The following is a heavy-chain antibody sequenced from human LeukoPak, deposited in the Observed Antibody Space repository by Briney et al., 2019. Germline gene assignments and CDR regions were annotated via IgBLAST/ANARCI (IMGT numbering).Heavy chain of an antibody. J-gene: IGHJ3*01. CDR3: ARDPEGYF. V-gene: IGHV4-61*01. CDR2: IYYTGST. CDR1: GGSISSSSYY. D-gene: IGHD6-13*01. Sequence: PSETLSLTCTVSGGSISSSSYYWSWIRQPPGKGLEWIGYIYYTGSTNYNPSLKSRVTISVDTSKNQFSLKLSSVTAADTAVYYCARDPEGYFWGQGTMVTVSS.